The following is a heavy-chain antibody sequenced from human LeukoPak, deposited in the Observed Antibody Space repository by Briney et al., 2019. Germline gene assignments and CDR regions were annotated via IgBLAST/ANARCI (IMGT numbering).Heavy chain of an antibody. V-gene: IGHV4/OR15-8*01. D-gene: IGHD6-19*01. CDR3: ARQWPDAFDI. J-gene: IGHJ3*02. Sequence: PGDSLRLSCAASGFTFTKYWMTWVRQPPGKGLEWIGEIYHSGSTNYNPSLKSRVTISVDKSKNQFSLKLSSVTAADTAVYYCARQWPDAFDIWGQGTMVTVSS. CDR2: IYHSGST. CDR1: GFTFTKYW.